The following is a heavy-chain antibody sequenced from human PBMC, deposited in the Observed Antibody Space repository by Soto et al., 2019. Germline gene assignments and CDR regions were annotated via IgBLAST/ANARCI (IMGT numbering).Heavy chain of an antibody. Sequence: EVQLVESGGGLVQPGGSLRLSCAVSGFTFSSDWMHWVRQAPGKGLVWVSRINSDGSSTSYADSVKGRFTISRDNAKTTLYLRMNVRRAEETAVYYCASTVVSGYWGQGTLVTVSS. CDR1: GFTFSSDW. D-gene: IGHD4-17*01. CDR3: ASTVVSGY. CDR2: INSDGSST. J-gene: IGHJ4*02. V-gene: IGHV3-74*01.